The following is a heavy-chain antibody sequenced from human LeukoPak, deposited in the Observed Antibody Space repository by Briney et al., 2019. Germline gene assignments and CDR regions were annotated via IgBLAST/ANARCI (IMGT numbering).Heavy chain of an antibody. CDR2: IRYDGSNK. D-gene: IGHD4-17*01. V-gene: IGHV3-30*02. Sequence: GGSLRLSCAASGFTFSSYVMHWVRQAPGKGLEWVAFIRYDGSNKYYADSVKGRFTISRDNSKNTLNLQMNSLRTEDTAMYYCAKDRGDYTDWFDPWGQGTLVTVSS. J-gene: IGHJ5*02. CDR3: AKDRGDYTDWFDP. CDR1: GFTFSSYV.